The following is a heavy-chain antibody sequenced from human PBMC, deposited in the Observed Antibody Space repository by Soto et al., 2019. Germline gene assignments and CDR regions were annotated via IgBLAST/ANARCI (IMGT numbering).Heavy chain of an antibody. D-gene: IGHD3-16*01. CDR2: INWNSRDI. CDR3: AKDRGMGTNYCYHGLDV. V-gene: IGHV3-9*01. Sequence: EVQLVESGGGLVQPGRSLRLSCAASGFTCDGYAMHWVRQVPGKGLEWVSGINWNSRDIAYADSVKGRFTMSRDNAKNSLYLQMNSLRTEDTALYYCAKDRGMGTNYCYHGLDVWGQGTTVTVSS. CDR1: GFTCDGYA. J-gene: IGHJ6*02.